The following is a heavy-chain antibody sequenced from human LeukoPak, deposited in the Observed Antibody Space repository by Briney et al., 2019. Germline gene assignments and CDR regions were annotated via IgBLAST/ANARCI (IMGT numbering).Heavy chain of an antibody. CDR1: GGSISSGDYY. D-gene: IGHD3-10*01. CDR3: ARVGYYGSEKHIWEGIYYFDY. V-gene: IGHV4-30-4*01. J-gene: IGHJ4*02. Sequence: PSETLSLTCTVSGGSISSGDYYWSWIRQPPGKGLEWIGYIYYSGSTYYNVSLKSRITISVDTSKNQFSLKLSSVTAADTAVYYCARVGYYGSEKHIWEGIYYFDYWGQGTLVTVSS. CDR2: IYYSGST.